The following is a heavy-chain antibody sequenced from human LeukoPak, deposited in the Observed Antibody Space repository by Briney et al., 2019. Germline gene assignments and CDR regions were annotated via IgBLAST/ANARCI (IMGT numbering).Heavy chain of an antibody. J-gene: IGHJ4*02. CDR1: GFTFNSYW. Sequence: GGSLRLSCAASGFTFNSYWMSWVSQTPGKGLEWVANIKQDGSEKYYGDSVKGRFTISRDNAKNSLYLQMNSLRAEDSAVYYCASGYFFDCWGQGTLVTVSS. CDR2: IKQDGSEK. V-gene: IGHV3-7*01. CDR3: ASGYFFDC.